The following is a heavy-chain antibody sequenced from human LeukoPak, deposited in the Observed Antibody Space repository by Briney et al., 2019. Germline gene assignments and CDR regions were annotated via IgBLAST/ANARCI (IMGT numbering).Heavy chain of an antibody. V-gene: IGHV4-59*01. CDR3: AREKPGTTALDY. CDR1: GGSISSYY. Sequence: PSETLSLTCTVSGGSISSYYWSWIRQPPGKGLEWIGYIYYSGSTNYNPSLKSRVTISVDTSKNQFSLKLSSVTAADTAVYYCAREKPGTTALDYWGQGTLVTVPS. D-gene: IGHD1-7*01. CDR2: IYYSGST. J-gene: IGHJ4*02.